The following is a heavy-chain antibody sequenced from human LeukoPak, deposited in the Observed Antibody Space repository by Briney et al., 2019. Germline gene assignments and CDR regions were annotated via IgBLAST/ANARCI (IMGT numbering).Heavy chain of an antibody. CDR1: GYTFTGYY. V-gene: IGHV1-2*02. D-gene: IGHD3-16*01. CDR3: AREDLRLRPFDY. CDR2: INPNSGGT. J-gene: IGHJ4*02. Sequence: ASVKVSCKASGYTFTGYYMHWVRQAPGQGFEWMGWINPNSGGTNYAQKFQGRVTMTRDTSISTAYMELSRLRSDDTAVYYCAREDLRLRPFDYWGQGTLVTVSS.